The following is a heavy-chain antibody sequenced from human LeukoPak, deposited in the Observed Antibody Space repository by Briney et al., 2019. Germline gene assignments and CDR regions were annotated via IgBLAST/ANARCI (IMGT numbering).Heavy chain of an antibody. V-gene: IGHV4-59*06. CDR3: ARRVMAYCGGDCYPDAFDI. J-gene: IGHJ3*02. CDR2: IYYSGST. Sequence: SETLSLTCTVSGGSISSYYWSWIRQHPGKGLEWIGYIYYSGSTYYNPSLKSRVTISVDTSKNQFSLKLSSVTAADTAVYYCARRVMAYCGGDCYPDAFDIWGQGTMVTVSS. D-gene: IGHD2-21*02. CDR1: GGSISSYY.